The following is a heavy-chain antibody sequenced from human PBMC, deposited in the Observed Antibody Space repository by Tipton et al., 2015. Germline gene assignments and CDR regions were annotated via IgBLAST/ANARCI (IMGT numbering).Heavy chain of an antibody. D-gene: IGHD6-19*01. CDR1: GVSITDNC. CDR2: LCDGGRT. CDR3: ARISSGWYGDYFDF. J-gene: IGHJ4*02. Sequence: TLSLTCTVSGVSITDNCWSWIRQPPGKELEWIGFLCDGGRTKCNPSLKNRVTMSIDTSESHFSLNLTSVTAADTAVFYCARISSGWYGDYFDFWGQGALVTVSS. V-gene: IGHV4-59*01.